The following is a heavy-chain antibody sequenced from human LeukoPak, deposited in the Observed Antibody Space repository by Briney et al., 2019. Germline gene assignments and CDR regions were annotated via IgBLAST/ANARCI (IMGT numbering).Heavy chain of an antibody. CDR3: ARVTTYYDFWSGPDDAFDI. D-gene: IGHD3-3*01. CDR2: IKQDGSEK. V-gene: IGHV3-7*01. J-gene: IGHJ3*02. Sequence: GGSLRLSCAASGFTSSSYWMSWVRQAPGKGLEWVANIKQDGSEKYNVDSVKGRFTISRDNAKNSLYLQMNSLRAEDTAVYYCARVTTYYDFWSGPDDAFDIWGQGTMVTVSS. CDR1: GFTSSSYW.